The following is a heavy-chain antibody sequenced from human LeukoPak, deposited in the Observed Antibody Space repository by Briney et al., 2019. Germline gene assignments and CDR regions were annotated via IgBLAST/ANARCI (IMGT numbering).Heavy chain of an antibody. CDR3: ARRWTGTTLRYFDY. V-gene: IGHV5-51*01. CDR2: IYPGESDT. CDR1: GYSFTSYW. J-gene: IGHJ4*02. Sequence: GESLEISCQGSGYSFTSYWIGWVRQMPGKGLGWMGIIYPGESDTRYSPSFQGQVTISADKSITTAYLQWSSLKAPDTAMYYCARRWTGTTLRYFDYWGQGTLVTVSS. D-gene: IGHD1-1*01.